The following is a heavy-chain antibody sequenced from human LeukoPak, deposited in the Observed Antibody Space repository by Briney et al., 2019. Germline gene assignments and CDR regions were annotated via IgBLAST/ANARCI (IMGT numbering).Heavy chain of an antibody. CDR3: ARGEVATITGDNWFDP. CDR1: GGSISSSSYY. Sequence: PSETLSLTCTVSGGSISSSSYYWGWIRQPPGKGLEWIGSIYYSGSTYYNPSLKSRVTISVDTSKNQFSLKLSSVTAADTAVYYCARGEVATITGDNWFDPWGQGTLVTVSS. J-gene: IGHJ5*02. CDR2: IYYSGST. V-gene: IGHV4-39*07. D-gene: IGHD5-12*01.